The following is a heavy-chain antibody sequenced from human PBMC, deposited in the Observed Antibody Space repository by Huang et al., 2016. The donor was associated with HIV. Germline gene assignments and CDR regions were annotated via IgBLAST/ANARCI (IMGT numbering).Heavy chain of an antibody. CDR3: AKESRWFSDFDQ. J-gene: IGHJ5*02. CDR1: GFIFSNFG. D-gene: IGHD2-15*01. V-gene: IGHV3-30*18. Sequence: QVQLVESGGGVVQPGTSLRLSCAASGFIFSNFGMHWVRQAPCKGLEWGAVISYDGRSDRYSDSVKGRFTISRDNDKNTLSLEMNRLRHDDTAVYYCAKESRWFSDFDQWGQGTLVTVSS. CDR2: ISYDGRSD.